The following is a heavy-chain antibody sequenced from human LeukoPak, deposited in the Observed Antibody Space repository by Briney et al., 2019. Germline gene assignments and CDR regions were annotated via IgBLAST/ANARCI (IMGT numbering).Heavy chain of an antibody. D-gene: IGHD3-10*01. V-gene: IGHV1-24*01. CDR3: ARDLKYYYGSGSPSGNWFDP. J-gene: IGHJ5*02. Sequence: VASVKVSCKVSGYTLTELSMHWVRQAPGKGLEWMGGFDPEDGETIYAQKLQGRVSMTTDASTSTAYMDLRSLRSDDTAVYYCARDLKYYYGSGSPSGNWFDPWGQGTLVTVSS. CDR1: GYTLTELS. CDR2: FDPEDGET.